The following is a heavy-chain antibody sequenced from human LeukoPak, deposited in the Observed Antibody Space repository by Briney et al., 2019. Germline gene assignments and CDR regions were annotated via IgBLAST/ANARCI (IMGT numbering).Heavy chain of an antibody. CDR1: GGTFSSYA. CDR2: IIPIFGTA. D-gene: IGHD2-2*02. CDR3: ATGSVVPAAISYYYYMDV. J-gene: IGHJ6*03. Sequence: SVKVSCKAPGGTFSSYAISWVRQAPGQGLEWMGGIIPIFGTANYAQKFQGRVTITTDESTSTAYMELSSLRSEDTAVYYCATGSVVPAAISYYYYMDVWGKGTTVTVSS. V-gene: IGHV1-69*05.